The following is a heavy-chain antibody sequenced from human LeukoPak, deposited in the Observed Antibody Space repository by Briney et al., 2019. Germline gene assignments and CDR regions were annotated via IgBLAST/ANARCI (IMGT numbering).Heavy chain of an antibody. J-gene: IGHJ4*02. CDR1: GGSISSGSYY. D-gene: IGHD6-19*01. CDR2: IYTSGST. CDR3: ARDWRNSSGWYRPFDY. V-gene: IGHV4-61*02. Sequence: PSETLSLTCTVSGGSISSGSYYWSWIRQPAGKGLEWIGRIYTSGSTNYNPSLKSRVTISVDTSKNQFSLKLSSVTAADTAVYYCARDWRNSSGWYRPFDYWGQGTLATVSS.